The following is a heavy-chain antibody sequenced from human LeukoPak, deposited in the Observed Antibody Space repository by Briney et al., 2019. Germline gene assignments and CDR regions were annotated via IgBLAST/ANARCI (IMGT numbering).Heavy chain of an antibody. CDR1: GGTFSSYA. CDR2: IIPIFGTA. Sequence: GASVKVSCKASGGTFSSYAISWVRQAPGQGLEWMGRIIPIFGTANYAQKFQGRVTITTDESTSTAYMELSSLRSEDMAVYYCASGGEYYDYVWGSYRPHGYAFDIWGQGTMVTVSS. CDR3: ASGGEYYDYVWGSYRPHGYAFDI. J-gene: IGHJ3*02. V-gene: IGHV1-69*05. D-gene: IGHD3-16*02.